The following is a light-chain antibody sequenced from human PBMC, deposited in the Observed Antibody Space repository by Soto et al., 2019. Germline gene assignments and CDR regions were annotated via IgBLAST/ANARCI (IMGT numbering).Light chain of an antibody. V-gene: IGLV1-40*01. CDR1: SSNIGAGYD. CDR3: QSYDSSLRGV. J-gene: IGLJ1*01. CDR2: GNS. Sequence: QSFLTQPPSVSGAAGRRVTISCTGSSSNIGAGYDVHWYQQLPGTAPKLLIYGNSNRPSGVPDRFSGSKSGTSASLAITGLQAEDEADYYCQSYDSSLRGVFGTGTKVTVL.